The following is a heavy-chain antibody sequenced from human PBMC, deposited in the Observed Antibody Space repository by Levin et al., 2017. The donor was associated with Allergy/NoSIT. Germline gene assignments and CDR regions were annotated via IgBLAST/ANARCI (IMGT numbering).Heavy chain of an antibody. Sequence: GGSLRLSCAASGFTFSSYEMNWVRQAPGKGLEWVSYISSSGSTIYYADSVKGRFTISRDNAKNSLYLQMNSLRAEDTAVYYCARWEGIAVAGTGYYYYGMDVWGQGTTVTVSS. V-gene: IGHV3-48*03. CDR2: ISSSGSTI. J-gene: IGHJ6*02. D-gene: IGHD6-19*01. CDR3: ARWEGIAVAGTGYYYYGMDV. CDR1: GFTFSSYE.